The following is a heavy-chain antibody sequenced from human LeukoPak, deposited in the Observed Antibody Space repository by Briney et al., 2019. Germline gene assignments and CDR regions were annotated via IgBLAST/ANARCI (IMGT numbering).Heavy chain of an antibody. Sequence: GGSLRLSRTGSGFTFGDYALSWVRQAPGKGLEWVSFIRGRAYGGTAEYAASVKGRFTISRDDSKSIAYLQMSSLKTEDTAVYYCSRGILGATYFDYWGQGTLVTVSS. CDR3: SRGILGATYFDY. D-gene: IGHD1-26*01. CDR1: GFTFGDYA. V-gene: IGHV3-49*04. CDR2: IRGRAYGGTA. J-gene: IGHJ4*02.